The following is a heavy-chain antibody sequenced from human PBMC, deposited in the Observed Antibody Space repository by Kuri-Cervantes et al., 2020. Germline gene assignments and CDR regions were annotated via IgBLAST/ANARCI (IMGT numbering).Heavy chain of an antibody. V-gene: IGHV3-30*02. D-gene: IGHD6-13*01. CDR2: IWYDGSNK. CDR1: GFTFSGYG. J-gene: IGHJ4*02. CDR3: AKVAAAGTGY. Sequence: GESLKISCAASGFTFSGYGMHWVRQAPGKGLEWVAVIWYDGSNKYYADSVKGRFTISRDNSKNTLYLQMNSLRAEDTAVYYCAKVAAAGTGYWGQGTLVTVSS.